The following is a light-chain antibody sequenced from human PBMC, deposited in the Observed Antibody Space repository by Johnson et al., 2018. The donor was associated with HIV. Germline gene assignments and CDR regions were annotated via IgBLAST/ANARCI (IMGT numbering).Light chain of an antibody. CDR1: SSTIGNNY. V-gene: IGLV1-51*02. J-gene: IGLJ1*01. CDR3: GTWDSSLSAGYV. Sequence: QSLLTQPPSVSAAPGQKVTISCSGSSSTIGNNYVSWYQVLPGTAPKLLIYKNNERPSGIPDRFSGSKSGTSATLGITGLQTGDEADYYCGTWDSSLSAGYVFGTGTKVTVL. CDR2: KNN.